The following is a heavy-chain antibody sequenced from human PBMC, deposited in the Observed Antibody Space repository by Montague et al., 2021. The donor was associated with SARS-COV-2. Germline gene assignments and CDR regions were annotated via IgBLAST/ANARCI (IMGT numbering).Heavy chain of an antibody. V-gene: IGHV4-39*01. CDR1: GDSTSCPNCY. J-gene: IGHJ5*02. CDR2: IYNSGTT. D-gene: IGHD4-17*01. CDR3: ARHRNYGDHSLDNWFHP. Sequence: SETLSLTCTVSGDSTSCPNCYWGWIRRAPGKGLDWIGTIYNSGTTYYNPSLKSRLTISIYTSKNQFSLKLTSVTAADTAVYYCARHRNYGDHSLDNWFHPWGQGTLVTVSS.